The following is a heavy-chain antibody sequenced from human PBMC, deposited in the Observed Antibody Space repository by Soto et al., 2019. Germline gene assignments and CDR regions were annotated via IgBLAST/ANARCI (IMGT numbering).Heavy chain of an antibody. Sequence: ESGGGVVQPGRSLRLSCAASGFTFSSYAMHWVRQAPGKGLEWVAVISYDGSNKYYADSLKGRFTISRDNSKNTLYLQMNSLRAEDTAVYYCARDQYSSSWYRPFNGMDVWGQGTKVTVSS. J-gene: IGHJ6*02. CDR3: ARDQYSSSWYRPFNGMDV. CDR1: GFTFSSYA. CDR2: ISYDGSNK. V-gene: IGHV3-30-3*01. D-gene: IGHD6-13*01.